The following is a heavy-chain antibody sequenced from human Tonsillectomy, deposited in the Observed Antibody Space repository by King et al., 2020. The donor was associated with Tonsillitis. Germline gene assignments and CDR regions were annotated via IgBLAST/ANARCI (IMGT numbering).Heavy chain of an antibody. Sequence: QLVQSGAEVKKPGASVKVSCEASGYTFTSYGISWVRQARGQGLEWMGWISVYNGNTNYARKFQGRVTMTTDTSTSTAYMELRSLRSDDTAVYYCAKYYYGSYYMDVWGKGTTVTVSS. CDR1: GYTFTSYG. CDR2: ISVYNGNT. D-gene: IGHD3-10*01. V-gene: IGHV1-18*01. J-gene: IGHJ6*03. CDR3: AKYYYGSYYMDV.